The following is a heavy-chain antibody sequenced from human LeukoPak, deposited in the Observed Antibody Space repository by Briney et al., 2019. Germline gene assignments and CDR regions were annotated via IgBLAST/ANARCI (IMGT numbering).Heavy chain of an antibody. Sequence: PGGSLRLSCAASGFTFSNYWMSWVRQAPGKGLEWVANIKQDGSEKSYVDSVKGRFTISRDNAKNSLYLQMNSLRAEDTAVYYCAKDVGIATAGLPLDYWGQGTLVTVSS. CDR1: GFTFSNYW. CDR2: IKQDGSEK. J-gene: IGHJ4*02. V-gene: IGHV3-7*01. D-gene: IGHD6-13*01. CDR3: AKDVGIATAGLPLDY.